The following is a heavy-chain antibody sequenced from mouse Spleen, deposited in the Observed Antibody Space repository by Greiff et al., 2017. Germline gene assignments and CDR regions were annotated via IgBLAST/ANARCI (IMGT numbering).Heavy chain of an antibody. V-gene: IGHV3-6*01. CDR2: ISYDGSN. CDR3: ATWGPYDYPEGFAY. D-gene: IGHD2-4*01. J-gene: IGHJ3*01. CDR1: GYSITSGYY. Sequence: EVKLQESGPGLVKPSQSLSLTCSVTGYSITSGYYWNWIRQFPGNKLEWMGYISYDGSNNYNPSLKNRISITRDTSKNQFFLKLNSVTTEDTATYYCATWGPYDYPEGFAYWGQGTLVTVSA.